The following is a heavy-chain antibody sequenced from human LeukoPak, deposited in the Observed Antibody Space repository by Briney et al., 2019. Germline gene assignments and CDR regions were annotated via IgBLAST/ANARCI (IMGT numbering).Heavy chain of an antibody. J-gene: IGHJ4*02. CDR2: IVPIDSYT. CDR3: ARQTTVTTQCDY. Sequence: GESLRISCKGSGYIFSNYWISWVRQMPGKGLEWMGRIVPIDSYTNNSPSFQGHVTMSVDKSTSTAYLQWSSLKASDTAMYYCARQTTVTTQCDYWGQGTLVTVS. D-gene: IGHD4-17*01. V-gene: IGHV5-10-1*01. CDR1: GYIFSNYW.